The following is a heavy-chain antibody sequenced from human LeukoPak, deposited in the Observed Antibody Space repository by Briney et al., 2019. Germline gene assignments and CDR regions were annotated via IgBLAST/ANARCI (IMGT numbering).Heavy chain of an antibody. CDR3: ARNRGWYATDV. J-gene: IGHJ6*02. CDR1: GGSVSSGSHY. CDR2: VYYSGST. V-gene: IGHV4-61*01. D-gene: IGHD6-19*01. Sequence: SETLSLTCPVSGGSVSSGSHYWSWIRQPPGKGLEWIGHVYYSGSTSYNPSLESRVTMSLDNSKNQFSLDLTSVTAADTAVYYCARNRGWYATDVWGQGAAVTVSS.